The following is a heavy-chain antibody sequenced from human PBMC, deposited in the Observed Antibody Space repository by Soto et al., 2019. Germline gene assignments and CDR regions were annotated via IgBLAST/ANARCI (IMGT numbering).Heavy chain of an antibody. V-gene: IGHV1-3*01. D-gene: IGHD3-22*01. J-gene: IGHJ4*02. Sequence: KFQGRVTITRDTSASTAYMELSSLRSEDTAVYYCARKFPYYYDNSGYFDYWGQGTLVTVSS. CDR3: ARKFPYYYDNSGYFDY.